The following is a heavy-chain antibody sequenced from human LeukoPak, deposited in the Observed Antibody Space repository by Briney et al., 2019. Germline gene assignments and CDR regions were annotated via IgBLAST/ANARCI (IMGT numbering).Heavy chain of an antibody. CDR1: GFTFSSYS. CDR2: ISSDTSYI. V-gene: IGHV3-21*06. J-gene: IGHJ4*02. Sequence: GGSLRLSCAASGFTFSSYSMNWVRQAPGKGLKWVSSISSDTSYIYYADSVKGRFTISRDNAKNSLYLQMNSLRAEDTAVYYCARDRHSSGCLDYWGQGTLVTVSS. D-gene: IGHD3-22*01. CDR3: ARDRHSSGCLDY.